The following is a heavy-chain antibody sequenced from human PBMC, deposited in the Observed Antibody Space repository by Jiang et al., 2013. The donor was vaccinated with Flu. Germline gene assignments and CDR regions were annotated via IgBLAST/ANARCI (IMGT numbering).Heavy chain of an antibody. CDR1: GYSFTSYW. CDR2: IYPGDSDT. J-gene: IGHJ5*02. CDR3: ARHLADSSGYYYGWFDP. Sequence: CKGSGYSFTSYWIGWVRQMPGKGLEWMGIIYPGDSDTRYSPSFQGQVTISADKSISTAYLQWSSLKASDTAMYYCARHLADSSGYYYGWFDPWGQGTLVTVSS. V-gene: IGHV5-51*01. D-gene: IGHD3-22*01.